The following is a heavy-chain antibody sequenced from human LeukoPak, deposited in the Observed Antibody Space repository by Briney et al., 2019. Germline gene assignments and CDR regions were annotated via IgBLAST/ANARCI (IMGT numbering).Heavy chain of an antibody. Sequence: GGSLRLSRAASGFTVSDNYMSWVRQAPGKGLEWVSVMYSRGDTYYANSVKGRFTFSRDISKNTLYLQMNGLRTEDTAMYYCARDAPQVPAAGVLASWGQGTLVIVSS. V-gene: IGHV3-53*01. CDR3: ARDAPQVPAAGVLAS. CDR2: MYSRGDT. J-gene: IGHJ5*02. D-gene: IGHD6-13*01. CDR1: GFTVSDNY.